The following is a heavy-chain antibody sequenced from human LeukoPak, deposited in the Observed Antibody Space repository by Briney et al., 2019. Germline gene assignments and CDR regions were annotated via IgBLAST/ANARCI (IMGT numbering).Heavy chain of an antibody. D-gene: IGHD3-9*01. CDR3: ARSVYYDTLTGYYYYALDV. J-gene: IGHJ6*02. CDR2: IYAGGNT. V-gene: IGHV3-66*01. CDR1: GFTVSSNY. Sequence: GGSLRLSCAASGFTVSSNYSSWVRQAPGKGLDWVSVIYAGGNTYYADSVKGRFTISRDNSKNTLYLQMDSLRGEDTAVYYCARSVYYDTLTGYYYYALDVWGQGTTVTVSS.